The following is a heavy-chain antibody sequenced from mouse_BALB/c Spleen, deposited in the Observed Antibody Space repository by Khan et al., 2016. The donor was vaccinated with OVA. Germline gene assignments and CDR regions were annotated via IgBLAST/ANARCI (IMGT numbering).Heavy chain of an antibody. CDR1: GYTFTSYW. V-gene: IGHV1-69*02. Sequence: VQLQQSGTELVRPGASVKLSCKASGYTFTSYWINWVKQRPGQGLEWIGNIYPSDSYTNFNQKFKDKATLTVDKSSSTAYMQLSSPTSEDSAVYYCTGGGVEGSSLAYWGPGTLVTVSA. J-gene: IGHJ3*01. CDR2: IYPSDSYT. CDR3: TGGGVEGSSLAY.